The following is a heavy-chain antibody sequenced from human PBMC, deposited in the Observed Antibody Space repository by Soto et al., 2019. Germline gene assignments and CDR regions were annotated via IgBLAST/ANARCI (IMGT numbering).Heavy chain of an antibody. CDR2: INHSGST. D-gene: IGHD3-10*01. V-gene: IGHV4-34*01. CDR3: ARGPDRRSMVRGVMWY. J-gene: IGHJ4*02. CDR1: GGSFSGYY. Sequence: KASETLSLTCAVYGGSFSGYYWSWIRQPPGKGLEWIGEINHSGSTNYNPSLKSRVTISVDTSKNQFSLKLSSVTAADTAVYYCARGPDRRSMVRGVMWYWGQGTLVTVSS.